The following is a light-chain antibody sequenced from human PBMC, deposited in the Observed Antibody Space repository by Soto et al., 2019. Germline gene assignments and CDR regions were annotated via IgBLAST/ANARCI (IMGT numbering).Light chain of an antibody. CDR1: QSVSSN. V-gene: IGKV3D-15*01. J-gene: IGKJ3*01. CDR2: GAS. CDR3: QQYNNWPFT. Sequence: EIVMTQSPATLSVSPGERATLSCRASQSVSSNLAWYQQKPGQVPRLLIYGASTRGIGIPARFSGSGSGTEFTLTISSLQSEDFAVYYCQQYNNWPFTFGPGTKVDIK.